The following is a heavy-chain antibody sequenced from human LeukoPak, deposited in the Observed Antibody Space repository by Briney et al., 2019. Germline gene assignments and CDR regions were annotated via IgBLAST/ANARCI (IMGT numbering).Heavy chain of an antibody. CDR1: GFTFSNYA. Sequence: GGSLRLSCAASGFTFSNYAMSWVRQAPGKALEWVSAITSGGGTTYYAGSVKGRFTISRDNSKNTLYLQMNSLRAEDTAVYYCARDPPRAAWVFDYWGREPWSASPQ. J-gene: IGHJ4*02. V-gene: IGHV3-23*01. CDR2: ITSGGGTT. D-gene: IGHD6-25*01. CDR3: ARDPPRAAWVFDY.